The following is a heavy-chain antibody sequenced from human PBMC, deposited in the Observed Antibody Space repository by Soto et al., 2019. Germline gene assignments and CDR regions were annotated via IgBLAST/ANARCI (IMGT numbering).Heavy chain of an antibody. CDR2: INHSGRT. CDR1: GGSISGHY. J-gene: IGHJ4*02. V-gene: IGHV4-34*01. CDR3: ARGNIAAALVY. D-gene: IGHD6-13*01. Sequence: SETLSLTCAVYGGSISGHYWNWIRQPPGKGLEWIGEINHSGRTNYNPSLKSRVTISVDTSKIQFSLNLGSVTAADTAVYYCARGNIAAALVYWGQGTLVTVSS.